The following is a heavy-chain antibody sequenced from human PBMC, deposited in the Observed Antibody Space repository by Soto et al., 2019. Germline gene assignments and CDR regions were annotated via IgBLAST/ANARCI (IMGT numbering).Heavy chain of an antibody. CDR3: ARDRYYYDSSGYLRDDY. D-gene: IGHD3-22*01. CDR2: ISAYNGNT. CDR1: GYTFTSYG. V-gene: IGHV1-18*04. J-gene: IGHJ4*02. Sequence: ASVKVSCKASGYTFTSYGISWVRQAPGQGLEWMGWISAYNGNTNYAQKLQGRVTMTTDTSTSTAYMELRSLRSDDTAVYYCARDRYYYDSSGYLRDDYWGQGTLVTVSS.